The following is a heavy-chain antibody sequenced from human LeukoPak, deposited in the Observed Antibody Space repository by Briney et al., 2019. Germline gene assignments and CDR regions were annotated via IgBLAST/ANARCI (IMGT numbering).Heavy chain of an antibody. CDR3: ARTINFYGSGSFLGYFDY. Sequence: ASVKVSCKASGYTFTSYGISWVRQAPGQGLEWMGWISAYNGNTNYAQKLQGRVTMTTDTSTSTAYMELMSLRSNDMSWYYCARTINFYGSGSFLGYFDYWGQGTLVTVSS. V-gene: IGHV1-18*03. J-gene: IGHJ4*02. CDR2: ISAYNGNT. CDR1: GYTFTSYG. D-gene: IGHD3-10*01.